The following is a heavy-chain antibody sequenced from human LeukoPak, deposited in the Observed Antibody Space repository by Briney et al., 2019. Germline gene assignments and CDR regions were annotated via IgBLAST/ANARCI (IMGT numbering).Heavy chain of an antibody. CDR3: AKGRSDWEDAFDI. J-gene: IGHJ3*02. V-gene: IGHV3-30*02. Sequence: GGSLRLSCAASGFTFSNHGMHWVRQAPGKGPEWVALIWYDGSKKYYGDSVKGRFTISRDNSKNTLYLQMNSLRAEDTAVYYCAKGRSDWEDAFDIWGQGTMVTVSS. D-gene: IGHD3-9*01. CDR2: IWYDGSKK. CDR1: GFTFSNHG.